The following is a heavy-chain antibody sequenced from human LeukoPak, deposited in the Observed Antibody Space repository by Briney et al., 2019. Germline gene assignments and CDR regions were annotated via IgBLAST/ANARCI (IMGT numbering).Heavy chain of an antibody. Sequence: GGSLRLSCAASGFTVSSNYMSWVRQAPGKGLEWVSVIYSGGGTYYADSVKGRFTISRDNSKNTLYLQMNSLRAEDTAVYYCTKAHNSGYYYAFDYWGQGTLVTVSS. V-gene: IGHV3-53*01. D-gene: IGHD3-22*01. CDR3: TKAHNSGYYYAFDY. CDR1: GFTVSSNY. CDR2: IYSGGGT. J-gene: IGHJ4*02.